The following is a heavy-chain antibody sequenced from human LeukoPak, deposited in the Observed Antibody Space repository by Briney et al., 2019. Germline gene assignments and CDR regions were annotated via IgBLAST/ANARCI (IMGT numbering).Heavy chain of an antibody. CDR2: ITTSDGNT. Sequence: GGSLRLSCAASGFTFSSYTMSWVRQAPGKGLEWFSTITTSDGNTYYADSVKGRFTVSRDNSKNTLFLQMNSLRAEDTAVYYYAKDGGLWVSAHWGDSWGRGTLVTVSS. D-gene: IGHD7-27*01. J-gene: IGHJ4*02. CDR1: GFTFSSYT. CDR3: AKDGGLWVSAHWGDS. V-gene: IGHV3-23*01.